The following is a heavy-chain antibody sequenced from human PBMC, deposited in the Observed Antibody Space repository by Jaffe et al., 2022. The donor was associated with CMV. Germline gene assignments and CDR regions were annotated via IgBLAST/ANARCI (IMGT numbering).Heavy chain of an antibody. CDR3: ARDLTTAPVAMVRGVIPMDV. Sequence: QVQLVQSGAEVKKPGASVKVSCKASGYTFTSYGISWVRQAPGQGLEWMGWISAYNGNTNYAQKLQGRVTMTTDTSTSTAYMELRSLRSDDTAVYYCARDLTTAPVAMVRGVIPMDVWGKGTTVTVSS. CDR1: GYTFTSYG. CDR2: ISAYNGNT. V-gene: IGHV1-18*04. J-gene: IGHJ6*03. D-gene: IGHD3-10*01.